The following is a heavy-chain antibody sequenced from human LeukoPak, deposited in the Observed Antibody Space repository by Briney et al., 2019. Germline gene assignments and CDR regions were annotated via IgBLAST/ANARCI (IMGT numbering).Heavy chain of an antibody. J-gene: IGHJ4*01. CDR1: GFTFSTYA. CDR2: LSGNGVIT. Sequence: GGSLRLSCAASGFTFSTYAMTWVRQAPGKGLEWVSRLSGNGVITYYADSVKGRFTISRDNSKNTLYLQMTSLRAEDTAIYYCARLGSSFYFDYWGQGTRVTFSS. D-gene: IGHD3-10*01. V-gene: IGHV3-23*01. CDR3: ARLGSSFYFDY.